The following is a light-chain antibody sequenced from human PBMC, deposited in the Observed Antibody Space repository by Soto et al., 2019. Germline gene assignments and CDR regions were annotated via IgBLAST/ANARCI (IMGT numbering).Light chain of an antibody. CDR2: STS. Sequence: DIQMTQSPSSLSASVGDRVTITCRASQSISYYLNWYQQKQGRAPRLLIYSTSTLQSGVPSRFSGSGSGTDFTLTITSLQPEDFATYYCQQSFNTPITFGLGTRLEIK. CDR3: QQSFNTPIT. J-gene: IGKJ5*01. CDR1: QSISYY. V-gene: IGKV1-39*01.